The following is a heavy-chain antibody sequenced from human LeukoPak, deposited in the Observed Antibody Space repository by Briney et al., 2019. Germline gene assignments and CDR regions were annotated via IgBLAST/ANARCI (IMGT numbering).Heavy chain of an antibody. V-gene: IGHV4-59*12. CDR3: AREILTNYDSSGYYYPSWFDP. CDR2: IYYSGST. J-gene: IGHJ5*02. CDR1: GGSISSYY. Sequence: PSETLSLTCTVSGGSISSYYWSWIRQPPGKGLEWIGYIYYSGSTNYNPSLKSRVTISVDTSKNQFSLKLSSVTAADTAVYYCAREILTNYDSSGYYYPSWFDPWGQGTLVTVSS. D-gene: IGHD3-22*01.